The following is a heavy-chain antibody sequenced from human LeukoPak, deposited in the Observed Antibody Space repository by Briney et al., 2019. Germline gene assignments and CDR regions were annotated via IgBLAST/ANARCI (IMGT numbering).Heavy chain of an antibody. CDR2: MNPNSGNT. Sequence: ASGKVSCKASGYTFTSYDINWVRQATGQGLEWMGWMNPNSGNTGYAQKFQGRVTLTRNTSISTAYMELSSLRSEDTAVYYCARDRREDSGSYQLMDCWGQGTLVTVSS. CDR1: GYTFTSYD. D-gene: IGHD1-26*01. CDR3: ARDRREDSGSYQLMDC. V-gene: IGHV1-8*01. J-gene: IGHJ4*02.